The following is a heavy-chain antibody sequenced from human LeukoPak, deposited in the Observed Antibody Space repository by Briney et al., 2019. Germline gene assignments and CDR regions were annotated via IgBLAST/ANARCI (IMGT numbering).Heavy chain of an antibody. CDR3: ARWATGLYYFDY. CDR1: GYTFTDYY. CDR2: INPNSGGT. D-gene: IGHD1-1*01. V-gene: IGHV1-2*02. Sequence: ASVKVSRKASGYTFTDYYMHWVRQAPGQGLEWMGWINPNSGGTNYAQKFQGRVTLTRDTSISTAYMELSRLRSDDTAVYYCARWATGLYYFDYWGQGTLVTVSS. J-gene: IGHJ4*02.